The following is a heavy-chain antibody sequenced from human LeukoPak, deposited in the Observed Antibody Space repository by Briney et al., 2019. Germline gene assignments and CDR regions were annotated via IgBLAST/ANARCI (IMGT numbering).Heavy chain of an antibody. J-gene: IGHJ4*02. Sequence: GGSLRLSCAASGFTFSSYAMSWVRQAPGKGLEWVSAISGSGGSTYYADSVKGRFTISRDNSKNTLYLQMNSLRAEDTAVYYCVKAKTWDYYDSSGYYFDYWGQGTLVTVSS. CDR1: GFTFSSYA. CDR3: VKAKTWDYYDSSGYYFDY. CDR2: ISGSGGST. V-gene: IGHV3-23*01. D-gene: IGHD3-22*01.